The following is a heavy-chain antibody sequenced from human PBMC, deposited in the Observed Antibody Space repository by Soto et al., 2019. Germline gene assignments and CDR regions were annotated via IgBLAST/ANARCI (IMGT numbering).Heavy chain of an antibody. D-gene: IGHD3-9*01. Sequence: SETLSLTCAVSGGSISSSNWWSWVRQPPGKGLEWIGEIYHSGSTNYNPSLKSRVTISVDKSKNKFSLKLSSVTAADTAVYYCARGRGRYDILTGYYSRWFDPWGQGTLVTVSS. V-gene: IGHV4-4*02. J-gene: IGHJ5*02. CDR3: ARGRGRYDILTGYYSRWFDP. CDR1: GGSISSSNW. CDR2: IYHSGST.